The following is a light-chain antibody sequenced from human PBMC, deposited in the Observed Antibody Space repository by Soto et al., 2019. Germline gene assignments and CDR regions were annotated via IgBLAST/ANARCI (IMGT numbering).Light chain of an antibody. CDR1: SSDIGGYKY. CDR3: FSYISTNIHVV. J-gene: IGLJ3*02. CDR2: EVS. Sequence: QSALTQPASVSGSPGQSITISCKGTSSDIGGYKYVSWYQQHPGKAPKLMIYEVSNRPSGISNRFSGSKSGNTASLTISGLQAEDEADHYCFSYISTNIHVVFGGGTKLTVL. V-gene: IGLV2-14*01.